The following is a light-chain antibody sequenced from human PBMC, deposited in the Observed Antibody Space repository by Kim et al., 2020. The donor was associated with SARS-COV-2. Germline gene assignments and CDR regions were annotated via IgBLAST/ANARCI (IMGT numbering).Light chain of an antibody. Sequence: ASIGDRVTITCRASQGISSALAWYQQKPGKAPKLLIYDASSLESGVPSRFSGSGSGTDFTLTISSLQPEDFATYYCQQFNSYPITFGQGTRLEIK. CDR2: DAS. CDR1: QGISSA. J-gene: IGKJ5*01. CDR3: QQFNSYPIT. V-gene: IGKV1-13*02.